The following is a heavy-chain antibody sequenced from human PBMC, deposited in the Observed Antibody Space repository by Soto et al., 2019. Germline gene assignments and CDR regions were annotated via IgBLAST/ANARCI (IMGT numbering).Heavy chain of an antibody. CDR1: GFTFDDYA. D-gene: IGHD2-15*01. CDR2: ISWNSGSI. CDR3: AKGLYEFTVVVAATHVGDAFDI. Sequence: PGGSLRLSCAASGFTFDDYAMHWVRQAPGKGLEWVSGISWNSGSIGYADSVKGRFTISRDNAKNSLYLQMNSLRAEDTALYYCAKGLYEFTVVVAATHVGDAFDIWGQGTMVTVSS. J-gene: IGHJ3*02. V-gene: IGHV3-9*01.